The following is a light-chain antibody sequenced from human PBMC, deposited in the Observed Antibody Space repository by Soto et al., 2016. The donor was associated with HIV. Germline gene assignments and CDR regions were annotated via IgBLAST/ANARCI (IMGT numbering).Light chain of an antibody. CDR1: QSLLNSDGFNS. CDR2: LGS. J-gene: IGKJ2*01. V-gene: IGKV2-28*01. Sequence: DIVMTQSPLSLPVIPGEPASISCRSSQSLLNSDGFNSLDWYLQKPGQSPQLLIYLGSNRASGVPDRFSGTYTGTDFTLKISRVEAEDVGIYYCMQSLQTYTFGQGTKLEI. CDR3: MQSLQTYT.